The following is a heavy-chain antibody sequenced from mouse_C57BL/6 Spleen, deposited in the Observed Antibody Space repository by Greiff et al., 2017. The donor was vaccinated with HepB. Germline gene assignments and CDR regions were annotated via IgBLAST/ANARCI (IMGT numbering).Heavy chain of an antibody. V-gene: IGHV1-19*01. Sequence: EVQLQQSGPVLVKPGASVKMSCKASGYTFTDYYMNWVKQSHGKSLEWIGVINPYNGGTSYNQKFKGKATLTVDKSSSTAYMELNSLTSEDSAVYYCARSGDYDDGFAYWGQGTLVTVSA. CDR1: GYTFTDYY. D-gene: IGHD2-4*01. J-gene: IGHJ3*01. CDR3: ARSGDYDDGFAY. CDR2: INPYNGGT.